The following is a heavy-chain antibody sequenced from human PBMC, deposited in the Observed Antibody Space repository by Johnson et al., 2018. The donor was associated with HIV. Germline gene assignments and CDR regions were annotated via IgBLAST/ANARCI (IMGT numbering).Heavy chain of an antibody. CDR2: INSDGSST. CDR1: GFTFSSYW. Sequence: EQLVESGGGLVQPGGSLRLSCAASGFTFSSYWMHWVRQAPGKGLVWVSRINSDGSSTSYADSVKGRFTISRDNAKNTLYLQMNSLRAEDTAVYYCARESGGQYDAVDIWGQGTMVTVSS. D-gene: IGHD3-16*01. CDR3: ARESGGQYDAVDI. V-gene: IGHV3-74*01. J-gene: IGHJ3*02.